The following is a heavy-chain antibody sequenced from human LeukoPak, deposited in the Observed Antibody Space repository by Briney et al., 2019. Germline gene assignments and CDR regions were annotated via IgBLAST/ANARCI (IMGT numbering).Heavy chain of an antibody. CDR1: RYTFTGYY. Sequence: ASVKVSCKAYRYTFTGYYMHWVRQAPGQGLEWMGWINPSSGGTNYAQKFRGWVTMTRDTSISTAYMELSGLRSDDTAVYYCAREGVAVPAANYYYYMHVWGKGTTVTVSS. CDR2: INPSSGGT. J-gene: IGHJ6*03. D-gene: IGHD2-2*01. CDR3: AREGVAVPAANYYYYMHV. V-gene: IGHV1-2*04.